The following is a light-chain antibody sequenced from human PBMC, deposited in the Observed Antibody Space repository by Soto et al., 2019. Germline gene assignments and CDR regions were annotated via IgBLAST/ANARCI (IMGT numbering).Light chain of an antibody. CDR2: GAS. V-gene: IGKV3-20*01. CDR3: QQYGSSPFT. J-gene: IGKJ3*01. Sequence: EIVLTQSPDTLSLSPGERATLSCRASQSVSSYLAWDQQKPGQAPRLLIYGASSRATGIPDRFSGSGSGTDFTLTISRLEPEDFAVYYCQQYGSSPFTFGPGTKVDIK. CDR1: QSVSSY.